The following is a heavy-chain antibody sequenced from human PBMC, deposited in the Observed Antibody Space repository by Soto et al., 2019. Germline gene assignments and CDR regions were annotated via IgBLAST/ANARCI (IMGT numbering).Heavy chain of an antibody. D-gene: IGHD5-12*01. CDR2: IYYRGNA. CDR1: DDSINSDKYD. Sequence: QLQLQESGPGLVKPSETLSLTCSVSDDSINSDKYDWGWISQPPGKGLEWIGSIYYRGNAYYNPSLQTRVTISLAKSKSQFSLKLNSVTAADSAVYFCARLEGLATISYYFDFWGPGALVTVSS. J-gene: IGHJ4*02. V-gene: IGHV4-39*01. CDR3: ARLEGLATISYYFDF.